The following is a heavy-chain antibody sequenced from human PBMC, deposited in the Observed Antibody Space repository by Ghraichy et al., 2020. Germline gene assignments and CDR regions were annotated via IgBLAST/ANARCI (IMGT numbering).Heavy chain of an antibody. J-gene: IGHJ4*02. CDR2: IKQDGSEK. CDR3: ASLSRDEFDY. Sequence: GESLNISCAASGFTFSSYWMSWVRQAPGKGLEWVANIKQDGSEKYYVDSVKGRFTISRDNAKNSLYLQMNSLRAEDTAVYCCASLSRDEFDYWGQGTLVTVSS. V-gene: IGHV3-7*01. D-gene: IGHD5-24*01. CDR1: GFTFSSYW.